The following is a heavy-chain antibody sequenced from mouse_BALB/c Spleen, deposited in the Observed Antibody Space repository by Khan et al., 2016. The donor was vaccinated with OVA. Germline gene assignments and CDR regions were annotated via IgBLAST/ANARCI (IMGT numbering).Heavy chain of an antibody. V-gene: IGHV3-2*02. CDR3: ARTARIKY. Sequence: EVELVESGPGLVKPSQSLSLTCTVTGFSITSGYVWNWIRQFPGNKLEWMGYISYSGSTNYNPSLKSRISITRDPSQNQFFLQLKSVTTEDTATYYCARTARIKYWGQGTTLTVSS. CDR1: GFSITSGYV. CDR2: ISYSGST. D-gene: IGHD1-2*01. J-gene: IGHJ2*01.